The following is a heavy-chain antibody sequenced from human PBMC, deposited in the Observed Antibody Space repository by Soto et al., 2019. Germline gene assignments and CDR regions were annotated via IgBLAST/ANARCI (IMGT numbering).Heavy chain of an antibody. V-gene: IGHV4-31*03. D-gene: IGHD1-26*01. CDR1: GGSISSGGYY. CDR3: ARDRGELKYYYYYGMDV. J-gene: IGHJ6*02. Sequence: SETLSLTCTVSGGSISSGGYYWSWIRQHPGKGLEWIGYIYYSGSTYYNPSLKSRVTISVDTSKNQFSLKLSSVTAADTAVYYCARDRGELKYYYYYGMDVWGQGTTVTVSS. CDR2: IYYSGST.